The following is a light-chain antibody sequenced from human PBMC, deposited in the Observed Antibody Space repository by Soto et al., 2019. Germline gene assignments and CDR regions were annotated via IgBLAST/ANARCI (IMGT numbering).Light chain of an antibody. CDR2: EGD. J-gene: IGLJ1*01. CDR3: CSFARSTTFYV. CDR1: SSDVGSSNL. Sequence: QSVLTQPASVSGSPGQSITISCSGTSSDVGSSNLVSWYQQHPGKAPKLIIFEGDRRPSGVSGRFSGSKSGNTASLTISGLHAEDEADYYCCSFARSTTFYVFGTGTKVTVL. V-gene: IGLV2-23*01.